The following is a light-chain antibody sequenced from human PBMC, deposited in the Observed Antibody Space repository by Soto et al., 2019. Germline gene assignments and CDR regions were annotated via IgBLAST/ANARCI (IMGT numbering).Light chain of an antibody. V-gene: IGLV1-36*01. Sequence: QSALTQPPSVSEAPRQRVTISCSGSSSNIGNNAVNWYQQLPGKAPKLLIYYDDLLPSGVSDRFSGSKSGTSASLAISGLQSEDEADYYCAAWDDSLNCQVFRTGNKVPGL. CDR2: YDD. J-gene: IGLJ1*01. CDR1: SSNIGNNA. CDR3: AAWDDSLNCQV.